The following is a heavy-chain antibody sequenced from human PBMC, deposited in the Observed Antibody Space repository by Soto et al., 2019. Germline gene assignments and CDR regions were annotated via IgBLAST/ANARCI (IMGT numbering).Heavy chain of an antibody. D-gene: IGHD3-22*01. CDR1: GGSFSGCY. CDR2: IYYAGTT. V-gene: IGHV4-59*08. CDR3: ARLGGYYQTLDS. J-gene: IGHJ4*02. Sequence: SETLSLTCAVYGGSFSGCYWSWIRQPPGKGLEFIGYIYYAGTTTYNPSLKSRVTISVDTSKNQFSLQLRSVTAADTAVYYCARLGGYYQTLDSWGQGTRVTVTS.